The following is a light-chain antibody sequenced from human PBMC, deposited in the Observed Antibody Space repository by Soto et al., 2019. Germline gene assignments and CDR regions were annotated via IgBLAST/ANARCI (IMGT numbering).Light chain of an antibody. CDR1: QSISNW. CDR3: QQSYSTPRT. J-gene: IGKJ1*01. Sequence: DIPITPSSSSLSSSLGDRVPLTCRASQSISNWLAWYQQKPGKAPKLLIYDASTLESGVPSRFSGGGFGTDFTLTISSLQPEDFATYYCQQSYSTPRTFGQGTRVDIK. CDR2: DAS. V-gene: IGKV1-39*01.